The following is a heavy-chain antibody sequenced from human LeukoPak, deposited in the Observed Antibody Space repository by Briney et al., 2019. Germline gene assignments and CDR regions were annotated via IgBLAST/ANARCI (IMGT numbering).Heavy chain of an antibody. CDR2: ISSSSSTI. D-gene: IGHD3-22*01. J-gene: IGHJ1*01. CDR3: ASYKANYYDSSGYPPEYFQH. V-gene: IGHV3-48*01. Sequence: GGSLRLSCAASGFTFSSYSINWVRQAPGKGLEWVSYISSSSSTIYYADSVKGRFTISRDNAKNSLYLQMNSLRAEDTAVYYCASYKANYYDSSGYPPEYFQHWGQGTLVTVSS. CDR1: GFTFSSYS.